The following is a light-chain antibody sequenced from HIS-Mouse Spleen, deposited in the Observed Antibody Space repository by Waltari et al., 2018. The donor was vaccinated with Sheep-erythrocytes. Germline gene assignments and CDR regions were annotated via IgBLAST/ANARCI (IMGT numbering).Light chain of an antibody. J-gene: IGLJ1*01. Sequence: QSALTQPRSVSGSPGRSVTISCTGTSSDVGGYNYVSWYQQHPGKAPKLMIYDVSKRPSGVHDRFSGSKSGNTASLTISGLQAEDEADYYCCSYAGSYNHVFATGTKVTVL. CDR3: CSYAGSYNHV. CDR1: SSDVGGYNY. CDR2: DVS. V-gene: IGLV2-11*01.